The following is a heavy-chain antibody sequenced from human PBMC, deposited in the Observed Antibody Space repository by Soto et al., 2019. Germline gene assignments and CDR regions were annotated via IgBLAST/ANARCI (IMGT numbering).Heavy chain of an antibody. Sequence: TLSLTCAVSGGSFNSGGYSWSWIRQPPGKGLEWIGFIYHTGSTHYTPSLESRVTISVDRSKNEMYLRLRSVTAADTAVYYCARDNTGSLDSWGQGTLVTVSS. D-gene: IGHD3-10*01. CDR2: IYHTGST. CDR3: ARDNTGSLDS. V-gene: IGHV4-30-2*01. CDR1: GGSFNSGGYS. J-gene: IGHJ5*01.